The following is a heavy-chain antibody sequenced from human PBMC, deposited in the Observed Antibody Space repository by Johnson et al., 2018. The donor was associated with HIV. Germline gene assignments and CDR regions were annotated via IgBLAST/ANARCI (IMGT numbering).Heavy chain of an antibody. V-gene: IGHV3-30*03. Sequence: QVQLVESGGGVVQPGRSLRLSCAASGFTFSSYGMHWVRQAPGKGLEWVAVISYDGSNKYYADSVKGRFIISRDNAQNSLYLQMNSLRAEDTAVYYCATRDPTYRPGAFVLWARGRWSPSIQ. CDR1: GFTFSSYG. CDR3: ATRDPTYRPGAFVL. CDR2: ISYDGSNK. J-gene: IGHJ3*01. D-gene: IGHD1-14*01.